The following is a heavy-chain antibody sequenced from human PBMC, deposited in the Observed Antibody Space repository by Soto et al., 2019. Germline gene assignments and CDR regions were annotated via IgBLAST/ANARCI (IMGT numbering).Heavy chain of an antibody. CDR1: GFTVSSNY. D-gene: IGHD3-22*01. Sequence: EVQLVESGGGLIQPGGSLRLSCAASGFTVSSNYMSWVRQAPGKGLEWVSVIYSGGSTGYADSVKGRFTISRAKSKNTLYLQMNSLRAEDTAVYYCARDRVESGYPEYFQHWGQGTLVTVSS. CDR3: ARDRVESGYPEYFQH. V-gene: IGHV3-53*01. CDR2: IYSGGST. J-gene: IGHJ1*01.